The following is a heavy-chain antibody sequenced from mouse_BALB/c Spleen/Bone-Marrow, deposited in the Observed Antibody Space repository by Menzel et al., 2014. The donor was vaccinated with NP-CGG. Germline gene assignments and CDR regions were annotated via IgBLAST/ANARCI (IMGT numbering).Heavy chain of an antibody. D-gene: IGHD3-2*01. CDR3: TRDTSGYVDY. V-gene: IGHV1-7*01. CDR2: INPSTGYT. J-gene: IGHJ2*01. Sequence: VQLQESGTELAKPGASVKMSCKASGYTFTNSWMHWVKQRPEQGLEWIGYINPSTGYTDYNQKFKDKATLTADKSSSTAYMQLSNLTSEDSAVYYCTRDTSGYVDYWGQGTPLTVSS. CDR1: GYTFTNSW.